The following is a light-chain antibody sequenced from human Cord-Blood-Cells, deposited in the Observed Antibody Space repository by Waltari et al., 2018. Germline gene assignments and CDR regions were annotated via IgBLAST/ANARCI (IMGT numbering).Light chain of an antibody. J-gene: IGKJ1*01. CDR2: GAS. V-gene: IGKV3-20*01. CDR3: QQYGSSLVT. Sequence: EIVLTQSPGTLSLSPGERATLSGRASQSVSSSDLAWYQQKPGPAPRLLIYGASSRATGIPDRFSGSGSGTDFTLTISRLAPEDFAVYYCQQYGSSLVTFGQGTKVEIK. CDR1: QSVSSSD.